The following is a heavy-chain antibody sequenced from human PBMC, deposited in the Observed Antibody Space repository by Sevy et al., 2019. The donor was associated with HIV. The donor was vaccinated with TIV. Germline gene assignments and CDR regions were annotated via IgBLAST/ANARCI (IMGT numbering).Heavy chain of an antibody. V-gene: IGHV3-21*01. CDR2: ISSSSNYI. Sequence: GGSLRLSCAASGFTFSNYRMNWVRQAPGKGLEWGSSISSSSNYIYYANSVKGRFIISRDNAKNSLYLQMNSLRAEDTAVYYCARGSAVLSATIWDGFDYWGQGTLVTVSS. CDR1: GFTFSNYR. J-gene: IGHJ4*02. D-gene: IGHD2-2*02. CDR3: ARGSAVLSATIWDGFDY.